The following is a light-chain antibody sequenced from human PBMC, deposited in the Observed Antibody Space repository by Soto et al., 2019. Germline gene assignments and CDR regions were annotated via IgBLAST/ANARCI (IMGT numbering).Light chain of an antibody. CDR3: QQRSNWPPIT. CDR1: QSVSSY. CDR2: DAS. J-gene: IGKJ5*01. Sequence: EIVLTQSPAILSLSPGSRAILSCRDSQSVSSYLAWYQQKPGQAPRLLIYDASNRATGIPARFSGSGSGTDFTLTISSLEPEDFAVYYCQQRSNWPPITFGQGTRLEI. V-gene: IGKV3-11*01.